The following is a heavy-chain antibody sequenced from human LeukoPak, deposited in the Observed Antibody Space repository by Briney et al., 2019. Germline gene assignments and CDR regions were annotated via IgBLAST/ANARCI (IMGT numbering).Heavy chain of an antibody. D-gene: IGHD4-17*01. V-gene: IGHV3-23*01. CDR3: AKERLGGNYGDYAVEY. Sequence: GSLRLSCAASGFTFTSYAMSWVRQAPGKGLEWVSSVSGRGDGTYYADSVKGWFTISRDNSKKTLDLHMDSLRAEDTAVYYCAKERLGGNYGDYAVEYWGQGTMVAVSS. CDR2: VSGRGDGT. J-gene: IGHJ4*02. CDR1: GFTFTSYA.